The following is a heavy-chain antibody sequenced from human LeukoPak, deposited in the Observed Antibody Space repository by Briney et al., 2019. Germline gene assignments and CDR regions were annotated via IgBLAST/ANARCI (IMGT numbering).Heavy chain of an antibody. J-gene: IGHJ4*02. CDR2: INHSGST. D-gene: IGHD3-10*01. CDR3: ARATTMVRGVMGAYDY. CDR1: GGSFSGYY. Sequence: SETLSLTCAVYGGSFSGYYWSWIRQPPGKGLEWIGEINHSGSTNYNPSLKSRVTISVDTSKNQFSLKLSSVTAADTAVHYCARATTMVRGVMGAYDYWGQGTLVTVSS. V-gene: IGHV4-34*01.